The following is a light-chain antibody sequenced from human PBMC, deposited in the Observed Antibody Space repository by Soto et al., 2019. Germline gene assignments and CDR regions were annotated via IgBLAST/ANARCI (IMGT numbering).Light chain of an antibody. J-gene: IGKJ1*01. CDR3: QQYDSIPPWT. V-gene: IGKV3-20*01. CDR2: GTS. Sequence: EIVLTQSPGIMYLSPGERATLSCRASQTVRRSYLAWYQQKPGQAPRLLIFGTSTRATGIPDRFSGGGSGTDFTLTISRLDPEDYAVYFCQQYDSIPPWTFGQGTRVEVK. CDR1: QTVRRSY.